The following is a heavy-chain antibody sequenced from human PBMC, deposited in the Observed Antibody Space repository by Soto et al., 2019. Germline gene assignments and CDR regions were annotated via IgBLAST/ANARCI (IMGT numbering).Heavy chain of an antibody. CDR3: ANYLFGEPPSHY. J-gene: IGHJ4*02. Sequence: GGSLRLSCAASGFTFSSYSMNWVRQAPGKGLEWVSYISSSSSTIYYADPVKGPFTIPRDNAKNSLYLQMNSLRAEDTAVYYCANYLFGEPPSHYWGQGTLVTVSS. CDR2: ISSSSSTI. V-gene: IGHV3-48*01. D-gene: IGHD3-10*02. CDR1: GFTFSSYS.